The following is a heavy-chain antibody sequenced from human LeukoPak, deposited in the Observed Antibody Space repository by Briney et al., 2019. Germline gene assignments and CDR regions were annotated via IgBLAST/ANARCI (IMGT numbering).Heavy chain of an antibody. CDR3: ARVRAGQGTYYYYYYMDV. Sequence: KSSETLSPTCTVSGGSISSGGYYWSWIRQHPGKGLEWIGYIYYSGSTYYNPSLKSRVTISVDTSKNQFSLKLSSVTAADTAVYYCARVRAGQGTYYYYYYMDVWGKETTVTVSS. CDR1: GGSISSGGYY. D-gene: IGHD3-10*01. J-gene: IGHJ6*03. V-gene: IGHV4-31*03. CDR2: IYYSGST.